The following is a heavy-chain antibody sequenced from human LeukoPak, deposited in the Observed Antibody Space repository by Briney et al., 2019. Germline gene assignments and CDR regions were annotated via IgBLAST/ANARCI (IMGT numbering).Heavy chain of an antibody. D-gene: IGHD1-26*01. V-gene: IGHV3-30*03. CDR2: ISYDGSNK. J-gene: IGHJ4*02. CDR3: ARVQWELLYPDY. Sequence: GGSLRLSCAASGFTFSSYGMHWVRQAPGKGPEWVAVISYDGSNKYYADSVKGRFTISRDNSKNTLYLQMYSLRAEDTAVYYCARVQWELLYPDYWGQGTLVTVSS. CDR1: GFTFSSYG.